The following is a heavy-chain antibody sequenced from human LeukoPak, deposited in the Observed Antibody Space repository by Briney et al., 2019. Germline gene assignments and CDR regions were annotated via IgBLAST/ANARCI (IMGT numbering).Heavy chain of an antibody. V-gene: IGHV3-48*03. Sequence: GGSLRLSCAASGFTFSSYAMHWVRQAPGKGLEWVSYISSSGSIIYYADSVRGRFTISRDNAKNSLYLQMNSLRAEDTAVYYCARQGNLWGQGTMVTVSS. D-gene: IGHD3-10*01. CDR3: ARQGNL. CDR1: GFTFSSYA. CDR2: ISSSGSII. J-gene: IGHJ3*01.